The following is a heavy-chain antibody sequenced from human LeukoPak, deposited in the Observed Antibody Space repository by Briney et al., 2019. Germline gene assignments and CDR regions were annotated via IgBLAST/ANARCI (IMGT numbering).Heavy chain of an antibody. CDR2: IKSKTDGGTT. J-gene: IGHJ4*02. CDR1: GFTFSNAW. D-gene: IGHD1-26*01. CDR3: AKKRPGGVEELPDY. Sequence: PGGSLRLSCAASGFTFSNAWMSWVRQAPGKGLEWVGRIKSKTDGGTTDYAAPVKGRFTISRDDSKNTLYLQMNSLRAEDTAVYYCAKKRPGGVEELPDYWGQGTLVTVSS. V-gene: IGHV3-15*01.